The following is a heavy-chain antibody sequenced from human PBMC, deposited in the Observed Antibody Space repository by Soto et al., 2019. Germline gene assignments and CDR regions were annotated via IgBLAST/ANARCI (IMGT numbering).Heavy chain of an antibody. CDR3: AKDTGADY. CDR1: GFTFSNYD. J-gene: IGHJ4*02. CDR2: ITTAGDT. V-gene: IGHV3-13*04. D-gene: IGHD3-10*01. Sequence: EVQLVESGGGLVQPGGSLRLSCAASGFTFSNYDMHWVRQVTGKGLEWVSGITTAGDTYYPGSVKGRFTISREKAKNSLYLQMNSLSAGDTAVYYCAKDTGADYWGQGTVVTVSA.